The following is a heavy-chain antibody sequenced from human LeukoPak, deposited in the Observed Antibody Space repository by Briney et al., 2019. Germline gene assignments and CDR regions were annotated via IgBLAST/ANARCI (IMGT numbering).Heavy chain of an antibody. D-gene: IGHD6-13*01. CDR3: AKAVSEQQFDY. CDR2: ISGSGGRT. CDR1: EFTISSYA. V-gene: IGHV3-23*01. J-gene: IGHJ4*02. Sequence: GSLRLSCAASEFTISSYAMSWGRQAPGKGVEWVSGISGSGGRTYYADSVKGRFTISRDNSKNTLYLQINSLRAEDTAVYYCAKAVSEQQFDYWGQGTLVTVSS.